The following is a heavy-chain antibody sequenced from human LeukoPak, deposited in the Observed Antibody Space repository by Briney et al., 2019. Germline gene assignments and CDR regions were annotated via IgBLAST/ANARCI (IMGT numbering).Heavy chain of an antibody. CDR3: VRGGNYVWGSYDP. J-gene: IGHJ5*02. D-gene: IGHD3-16*01. V-gene: IGHV3-74*01. CDR2: MDSDGSIT. CDR1: GFMFSSYW. Sequence: GGSLRLSCVVSGFMFSSYWMHWVRQVPGKGLVWVSSMDSDGSITTYADSVKGRYTISRDNAKKTLYLQMSSLRAEDTAVYYCVRGGNYVWGSYDPWGQGTLVTVSS.